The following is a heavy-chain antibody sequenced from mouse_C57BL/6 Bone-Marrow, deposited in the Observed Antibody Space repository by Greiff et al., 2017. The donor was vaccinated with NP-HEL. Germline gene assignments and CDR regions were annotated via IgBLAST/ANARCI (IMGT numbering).Heavy chain of an antibody. CDR1: GYTFTSYW. D-gene: IGHD2-10*02. V-gene: IGHV1-69*01. CDR3: AREEGFRLGNAMDY. Sequence: QVQLQQPGAELVMPGASVKLSCKASGYTFTSYWMHWVKQRPGQGLEWIGEIDPSDSYTNYNQKFKGKSTLTVDKSSSTAYMQLSSLTSEDSAVYYGAREEGFRLGNAMDYWGQGTSVTVSA. CDR2: IDPSDSYT. J-gene: IGHJ4*01.